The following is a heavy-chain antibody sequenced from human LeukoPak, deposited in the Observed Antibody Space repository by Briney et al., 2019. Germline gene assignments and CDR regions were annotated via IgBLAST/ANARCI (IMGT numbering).Heavy chain of an antibody. CDR3: SSSSPTSYTDY. V-gene: IGHV3-53*04. D-gene: IGHD6-13*01. J-gene: IGHJ4*02. CDR2: IYSGGST. CDR1: GFTLSSYW. Sequence: PGGSLRLSCAASGFTLSSYWMSWVRQAPGKGLECVSVIYSGGSTYYADSVKGRFTISRHNTKNTLYLQMNSLRAEDTAVYYCSSSSPTSYTDYWGQGTLVTVSS.